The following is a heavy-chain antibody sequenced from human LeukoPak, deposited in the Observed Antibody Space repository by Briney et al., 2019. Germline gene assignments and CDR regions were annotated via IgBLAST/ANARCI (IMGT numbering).Heavy chain of an antibody. D-gene: IGHD2-15*01. CDR1: FTFXXXX. J-gene: IGHJ4*02. Sequence: FTFXXXXMSXXXQXXGXGLEWVSSISSSSYIYYADSVKGRFTISRDNAKNSLYLQMNSLRAEDTAVYYCARGTRIFDYWGQGTLVTVSS. CDR3: ARGTRIFDY. CDR2: ISSSSYI. V-gene: IGHV3-21*01.